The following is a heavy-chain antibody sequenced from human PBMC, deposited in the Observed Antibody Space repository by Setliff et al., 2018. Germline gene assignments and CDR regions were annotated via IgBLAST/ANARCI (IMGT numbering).Heavy chain of an antibody. D-gene: IGHD3-22*01. CDR3: ARTWDPINYYDSSGYYYDLGY. CDR2: IYPSGGGT. Sequence: ASVKVSCKASGYTFTAYYIHWVRQAPGQGLEWMGIIYPSGGGTIYARKFQGRVTMARETSTSTVYMELSGLRSEDTAVYYCARTWDPINYYDSSGYYYDLGYWGQGTLVTVSS. V-gene: IGHV1-46*01. CDR1: GYTFTAYY. J-gene: IGHJ4*02.